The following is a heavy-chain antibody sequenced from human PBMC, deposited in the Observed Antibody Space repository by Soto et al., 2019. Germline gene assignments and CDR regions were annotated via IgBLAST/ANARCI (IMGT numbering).Heavy chain of an antibody. D-gene: IGHD3-3*01. V-gene: IGHV3-23*01. CDR3: ARWSYLDY. CDR2: ISGSDGKT. Sequence: SLRLSCAASGFSFGSYAPSWVRQAPGKGLEWVSTISGSDGKTFYADSVKGRFSISRDTSQSTLYLQMNSLRADDTAMYYCARWSYLDYWGQGTRVTVSS. CDR1: GFSFGSYA. J-gene: IGHJ4*02.